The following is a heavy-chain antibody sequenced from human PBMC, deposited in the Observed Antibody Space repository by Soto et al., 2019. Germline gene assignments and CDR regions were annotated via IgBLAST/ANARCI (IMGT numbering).Heavy chain of an antibody. CDR3: ARQLANETPYLHDFWSGSWFDP. D-gene: IGHD3-3*01. Sequence: PSETLSLTCTVSGGSISSSSYYWGWIRQPPGKGLEWIGSIYYSGSTYYNPSLKSRVTISVDTSKNQFSLKLSSVTAADTAVYYCARQLANETPYLHDFWSGSWFDPWGQGTLVTVSS. CDR1: GGSISSSSYY. J-gene: IGHJ5*02. CDR2: IYYSGST. V-gene: IGHV4-39*01.